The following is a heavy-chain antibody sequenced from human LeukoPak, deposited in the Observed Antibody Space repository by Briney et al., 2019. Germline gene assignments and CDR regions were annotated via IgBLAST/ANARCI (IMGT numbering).Heavy chain of an antibody. V-gene: IGHV3-7*01. CDR3: ARALGYCTNGVCYTWFDP. CDR1: GFTFSSYC. CDR2: IKQDGSEK. Sequence: PGRSLRLACAASGFTFSSYCMSWVRHAPGKRLAWVANIKQDGSEKYYVDSVKGRFTISRDNAKNSLYLQMNSLRAEDTAVYYCARALGYCTNGVCYTWFDPWGQGTLVTVSS. D-gene: IGHD2-8*01. J-gene: IGHJ5*02.